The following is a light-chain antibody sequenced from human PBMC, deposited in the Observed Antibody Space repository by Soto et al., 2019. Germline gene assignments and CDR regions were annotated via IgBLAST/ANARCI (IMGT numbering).Light chain of an antibody. CDR2: EVS. J-gene: IGLJ1*01. Sequence: QSVLTQPASVSGSPGKSITISCTGTSSDVGGYNYVAWYQQYPGKAPKLMIYEVSDRPSGVSIRFSGSKSGNTASLTISGLQAEDEADYYCSSYTSSSTLVFGTGTTLTVL. CDR3: SSYTSSSTLV. CDR1: SSDVGGYNY. V-gene: IGLV2-14*01.